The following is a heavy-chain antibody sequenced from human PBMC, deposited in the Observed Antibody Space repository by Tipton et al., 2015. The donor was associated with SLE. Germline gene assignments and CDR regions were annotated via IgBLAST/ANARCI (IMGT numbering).Heavy chain of an antibody. D-gene: IGHD4-11*01. Sequence: GLVKPSETLSLTCTVSGGSISSQFWSWIRQPPGKGLEWIGYMSYSGSTNYNPSLKSRVTISLDTSKNQFSLKLISVTAADTAVYYCAREFLNPVTTVHYYFDLWGRGTLVTVSS. CDR3: AREFLNPVTTVHYYFDL. V-gene: IGHV4-59*11. CDR2: MSYSGST. J-gene: IGHJ2*01. CDR1: GGSISSQF.